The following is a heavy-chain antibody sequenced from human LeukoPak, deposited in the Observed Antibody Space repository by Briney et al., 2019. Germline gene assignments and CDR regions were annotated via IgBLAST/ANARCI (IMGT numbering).Heavy chain of an antibody. CDR1: GGSISSSSYY. V-gene: IGHV4-39*07. CDR3: ARDAVGDEYYYYYMDV. D-gene: IGHD3-16*01. Sequence: TSETLSLTCTVSGGSISSSSYYWGWIRQPPGKGLEWIGSIYYSGSTYYNPSLKSRVTISVDTSKNQFSLKLSSVTAADTAVYYCARDAVGDEYYYYYMDVWGKGTTVTVSS. J-gene: IGHJ6*03. CDR2: IYYSGST.